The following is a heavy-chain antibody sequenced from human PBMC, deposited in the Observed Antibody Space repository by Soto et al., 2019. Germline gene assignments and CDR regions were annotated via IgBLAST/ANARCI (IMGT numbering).Heavy chain of an antibody. J-gene: IGHJ5*02. CDR1: GGSCSGDY. V-gene: IGHV4-34*01. CDR2: INHSGST. D-gene: IGHD3-10*01. Sequence: SETLSLTCAVYGGSCSGDYWSWIRQPPGKGMEWIGEINHSGSTNYNPSLKSRVTISVDTSKNQFSLKLSSVTAADTAVYYCARTTMVRGVIKSRPNWFDPWGKGTLVTVPT. CDR3: ARTTMVRGVIKSRPNWFDP.